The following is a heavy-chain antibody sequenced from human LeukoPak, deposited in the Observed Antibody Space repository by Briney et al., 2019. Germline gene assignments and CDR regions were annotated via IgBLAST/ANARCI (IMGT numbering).Heavy chain of an antibody. Sequence: PSETLSLTCTVSGGSVSSGSYCWSWIRQPPGKGLEWIGYIYYSGSTKYNPSLKSRVTISVDTSKNQFSLKLSSVTAADTAVYYCARVRYSSGWYGMDVWGQGTTVTVSS. D-gene: IGHD6-19*01. V-gene: IGHV4-61*01. CDR3: ARVRYSSGWYGMDV. CDR1: GGSVSSGSYC. CDR2: IYYSGST. J-gene: IGHJ6*02.